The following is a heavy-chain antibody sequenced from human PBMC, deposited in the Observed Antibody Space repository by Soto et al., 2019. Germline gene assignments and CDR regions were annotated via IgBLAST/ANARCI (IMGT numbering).Heavy chain of an antibody. CDR3: ARADEEGADYFDY. Sequence: QVQLVESGGGVVQPGRSLRLSCAASGFTFSSYAMHWVRQAPGKGLEWVAVISYDGSNKYYADSVKGRFTISRDNSKNTLYLQMNSLRAEGTAVYYCARADEEGADYFDYWGQGTLVTVSS. V-gene: IGHV3-30-3*01. J-gene: IGHJ4*02. CDR1: GFTFSSYA. CDR2: ISYDGSNK.